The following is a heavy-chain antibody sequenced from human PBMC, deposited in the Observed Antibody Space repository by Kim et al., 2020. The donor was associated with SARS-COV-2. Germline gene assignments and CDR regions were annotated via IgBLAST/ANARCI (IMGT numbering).Heavy chain of an antibody. CDR1: GFTFSNYA. V-gene: IGHV3-23*01. D-gene: IGHD6-13*01. CDR3: AKGSSWYVRYGYFDY. Sequence: GGSLRLSCAASGFTFSNYAMSWVRQAPGKGLEWVSGISGSGGSTYYADSVKGRFTISRDNSKNMLYLQMNSLRAEDTAIYYCAKGSSWYVRYGYFDYWGQGTLVTVSS. J-gene: IGHJ4*02. CDR2: ISGSGGST.